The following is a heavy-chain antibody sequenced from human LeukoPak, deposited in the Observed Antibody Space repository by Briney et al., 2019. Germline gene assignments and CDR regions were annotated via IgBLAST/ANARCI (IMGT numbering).Heavy chain of an antibody. J-gene: IGHJ4*02. CDR1: GFTFSSYG. D-gene: IGHD6-19*01. CDR3: AKDRRYSSGWYESGGGDY. CDR2: ISYDGSNK. V-gene: IGHV3-30*18. Sequence: GGSLRLSCAASGFTFSSYGMLWVRQAPGKGLEWVAVISYDGSNKYYADSVKGRFTISRDNSKNTLYLQMNSLRAEDTAVYYCAKDRRYSSGWYESGGGDYWGQGTLVTVSS.